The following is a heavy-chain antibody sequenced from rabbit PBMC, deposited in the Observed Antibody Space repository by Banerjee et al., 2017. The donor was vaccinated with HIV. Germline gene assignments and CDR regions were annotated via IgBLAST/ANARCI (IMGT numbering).Heavy chain of an antibody. CDR2: IYAGSSGST. Sequence: QSLEESGGDLVKPGASLTLTCTASGFSFSSGYWMCWVRQAPGKGLEWIACIYAGSSGSTYYASWAKGRFTISKTSSTMVTLQMTSLTAADTATYFCVRRGAGAAGDNYATGDAFDPWGPGTLVTVS. CDR3: VRRGAGAAGDNYATGDAFDP. V-gene: IGHV1S40*01. J-gene: IGHJ2*01. D-gene: IGHD6-1*01. CDR1: GFSFSSGYW.